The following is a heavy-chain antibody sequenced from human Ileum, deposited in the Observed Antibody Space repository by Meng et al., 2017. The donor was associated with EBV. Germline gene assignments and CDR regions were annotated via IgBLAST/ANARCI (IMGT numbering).Heavy chain of an antibody. D-gene: IGHD1-26*01. V-gene: IGHV4-30-4*01. Sequence: QGQLQEPGPGLVKPSKTLSLTCTVSGDSFNSPDYYWSWIRQPPEKGLEWIGYIYYSGSTYYNPSLKSRVSISGDTPNKQFSLKLTSVTAADTAVYYCARSPYSGSALPFFDYWGQGSLVTVSS. J-gene: IGHJ4*02. CDR2: IYYSGST. CDR1: GDSFNSPDYY. CDR3: ARSPYSGSALPFFDY.